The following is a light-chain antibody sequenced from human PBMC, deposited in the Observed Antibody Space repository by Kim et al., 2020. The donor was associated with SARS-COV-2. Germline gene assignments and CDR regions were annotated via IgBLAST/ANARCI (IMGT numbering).Light chain of an antibody. CDR2: GDK. V-gene: IGLV3-19*01. CDR1: SLRGYY. CDR3: NSRDSSGNHVL. Sequence: AVGQTVTITCQGDSLRGYYASWFQQKSGQAPILVIYGDKNRPSGIPDRFSGSGSGNTASLTITGAQAEDEADYYCNSRDSSGNHVLFGGGTQLTIL. J-gene: IGLJ3*02.